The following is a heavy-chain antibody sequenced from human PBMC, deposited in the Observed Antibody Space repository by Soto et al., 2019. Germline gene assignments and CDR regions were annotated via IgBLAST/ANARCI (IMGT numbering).Heavy chain of an antibody. CDR2: IYYSGST. J-gene: IGHJ4*02. Sequence: PSETLSLTCTVSGGSISSGGYYWMWIRHHPGKGLEWIGYIYYSGSTYYNPSLKSRVTISVDTSKNQFSLKLSSVTAADTAVYYCARDSRYCSGGSCYHYWGQGTLVTVSS. CDR1: GGSISSGGYY. V-gene: IGHV4-31*03. D-gene: IGHD2-15*01. CDR3: ARDSRYCSGGSCYHY.